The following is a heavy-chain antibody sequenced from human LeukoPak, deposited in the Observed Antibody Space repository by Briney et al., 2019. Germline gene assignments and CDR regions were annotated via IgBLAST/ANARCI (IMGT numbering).Heavy chain of an antibody. Sequence: GGSLRLSCAAAGFTFSSYAMSWVRQAAGKGLEWVSAISGSGGSTYYADSVKGRFTISRDNSKNTLYLQMNSLRAEDTAVYYCAKDLDIVVVPAAMQNSNPGGYWGQGTLVTVSS. V-gene: IGHV3-23*01. CDR3: AKDLDIVVVPAAMQNSNPGGY. D-gene: IGHD2-2*01. J-gene: IGHJ4*02. CDR1: GFTFSSYA. CDR2: ISGSGGST.